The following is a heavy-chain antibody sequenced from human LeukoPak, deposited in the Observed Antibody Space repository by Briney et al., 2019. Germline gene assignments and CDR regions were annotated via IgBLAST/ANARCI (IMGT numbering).Heavy chain of an antibody. CDR1: GFTFSSYA. CDR3: ARDADFWSGYYRIGDAFDI. J-gene: IGHJ3*02. D-gene: IGHD3-3*01. CDR2: ISYDGSNK. V-gene: IGHV3-30*01. Sequence: GWSLRLSCAASGFTFSSYAMHWVRQAPGKGLEWVAVISYDGSNKYYADSVKGRFTISRDNSKNTLYLQMNSLRAEDTAVYYCARDADFWSGYYRIGDAFDIWGQGTMVTVSS.